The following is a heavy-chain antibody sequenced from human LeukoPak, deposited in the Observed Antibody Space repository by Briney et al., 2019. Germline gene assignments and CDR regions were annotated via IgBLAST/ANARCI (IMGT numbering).Heavy chain of an antibody. J-gene: IGHJ6*04. Sequence: GGSLGLSCAASGFTFSSYAMSWVRQAPGKGLEWVSAISGSGGSTYYADSVKGRFTISRDNSKNTLYLQMNSLRAEDTAVYYCATRRCSIAACRASSYRCFDFWGKGTTVIVSS. V-gene: IGHV3-23*01. CDR3: ATRRCSIAACRASSYRCFDF. CDR1: GFTFSSYA. D-gene: IGHD2-2*01. CDR2: ISGSGGST.